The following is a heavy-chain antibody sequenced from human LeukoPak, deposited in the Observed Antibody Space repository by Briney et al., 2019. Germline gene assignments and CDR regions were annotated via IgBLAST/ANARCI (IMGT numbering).Heavy chain of an antibody. D-gene: IGHD3-22*01. CDR3: ATARYDSSGPLDY. CDR2: INHSGST. CDR1: GGSISSYY. J-gene: IGHJ4*02. V-gene: IGHV4-34*01. Sequence: PSETLSLTCTVSGGSISSYYWSWIRQPPGKGLEWIGEINHSGSTNYNPSLKSRVTISVDTSKNQFSLKLSSVTAADTAVYYCATARYDSSGPLDYWGQGTLVTVSS.